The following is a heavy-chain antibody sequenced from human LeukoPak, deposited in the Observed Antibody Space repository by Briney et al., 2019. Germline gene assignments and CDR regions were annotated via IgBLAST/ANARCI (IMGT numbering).Heavy chain of an antibody. CDR2: IKQDGSEK. V-gene: IGHV3-7*05. CDR1: GFTFSSYW. D-gene: IGHD3-16*01. Sequence: GGSLRLSCAASGFTFSSYWMSWVRQAPGKGLEWVANIKQDGSEKYYVDSVKGRFTISRDNAENSLYLQMNSLRAEDTAVYYCAREVGGSAFDIWGQGTMVTVSS. J-gene: IGHJ3*02. CDR3: AREVGGSAFDI.